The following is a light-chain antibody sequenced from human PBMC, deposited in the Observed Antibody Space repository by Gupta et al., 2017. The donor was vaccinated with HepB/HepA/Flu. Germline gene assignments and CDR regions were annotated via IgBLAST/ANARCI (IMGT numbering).Light chain of an antibody. Sequence: SFALAQPPSVSVSPGQTASITCSGDKLADKYVSWYQQRPGQSPVLIIYQDNKRPAGIPERFSGSNSENTATLTISGTQAVDEADYFCQVWVSTTAIFGPGTTVTVL. J-gene: IGLJ1*01. CDR1: KLADKY. CDR3: QVWVSTTAI. CDR2: QDN. V-gene: IGLV3-1*01.